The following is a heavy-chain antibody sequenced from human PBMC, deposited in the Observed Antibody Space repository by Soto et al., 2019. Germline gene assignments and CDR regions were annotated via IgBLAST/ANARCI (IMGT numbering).Heavy chain of an antibody. J-gene: IGHJ6*02. V-gene: IGHV4-59*01. Sequence: SETLSLTCTVSGGSISSYYWSWIRQPPGKGLEWIGYIYYSGSTNYNPSLKSRVTISVDTSKNQFSLRLSSVTAADTAVYYCARQMGQATTSYYYYGMDVWGQGTTVTVSS. CDR1: GGSISSYY. CDR2: IYYSGST. CDR3: ARQMGQATTSYYYYGMDV. D-gene: IGHD1-1*01.